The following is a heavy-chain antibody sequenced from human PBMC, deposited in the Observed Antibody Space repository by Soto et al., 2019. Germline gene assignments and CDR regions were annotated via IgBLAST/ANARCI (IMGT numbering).Heavy chain of an antibody. Sequence: SLKISCAASGFTFSSYAMSWVRQAPGKGLEWVSAISGSGGSTYYADSVKGRFTISRDNSKNTLYLQMNSLRAEDTAVYYCAKDRNILTGLNYWGKGTLVTVS. D-gene: IGHD3-9*01. CDR1: GFTFSSYA. V-gene: IGHV3-23*01. J-gene: IGHJ4*02. CDR2: ISGSGGST. CDR3: AKDRNILTGLNY.